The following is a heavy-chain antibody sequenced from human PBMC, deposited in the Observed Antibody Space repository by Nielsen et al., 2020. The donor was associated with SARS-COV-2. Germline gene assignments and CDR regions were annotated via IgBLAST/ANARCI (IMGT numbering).Heavy chain of an antibody. Sequence: GESLKISCAASGFTFNDYYLSWIRQAPGKGLEWVANINQDGSEKDYVDSVKGRFTISRDNAKNSLYLQMNSLRAEDTAVYYCVRRIQLWSTSNDWYFDLWGRGTLVTVSS. D-gene: IGHD5-18*01. CDR3: VRRIQLWSTSNDWYFDL. CDR2: INQDGSEK. V-gene: IGHV3-7*01. CDR1: GFTFNDYY. J-gene: IGHJ2*01.